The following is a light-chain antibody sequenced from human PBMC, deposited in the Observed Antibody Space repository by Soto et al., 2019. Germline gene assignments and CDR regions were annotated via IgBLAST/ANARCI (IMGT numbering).Light chain of an antibody. V-gene: IGLV2-14*01. J-gene: IGLJ1*01. Sequence: QSVVAQPASLSGSFGQSITISCSGPNTDPGVYGYVSWYQHQPGKAPKLLIYDVNNRPSGISVRFSGSKSGDTASLTISGLQADHEPDDFCVSKRSGFGYGFGCRTQVTVL. CDR3: VSKRSGFGYG. CDR2: DVN. CDR1: NTDPGVYGY.